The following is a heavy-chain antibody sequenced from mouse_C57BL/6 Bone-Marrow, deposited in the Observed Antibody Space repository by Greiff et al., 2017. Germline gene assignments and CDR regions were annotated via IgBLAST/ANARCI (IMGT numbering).Heavy chain of an antibody. CDR1: GYAFSSSW. CDR2: IYPGDGDT. CDR3: ARWSDGYFNY. J-gene: IGHJ2*01. V-gene: IGHV1-82*01. Sequence: VQLVESGPELVKPGASVKISCKASGYAFSSSWMNWVKQRPGKGLEWIGRIYPGDGDTNYNGKFKGKATLTADKSSSTAYMQLSSLTSEDSAVYFCARWSDGYFNYWGQGTTLTVSS.